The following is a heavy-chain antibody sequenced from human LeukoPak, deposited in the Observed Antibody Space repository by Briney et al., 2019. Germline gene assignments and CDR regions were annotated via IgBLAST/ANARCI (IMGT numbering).Heavy chain of an antibody. CDR2: IYHSGST. CDR3: ARHVDEYSGSLRD. Sequence: SETLSLTCTVYGGSFSGYYWSWIRQPPGKGLEWIGEIYHSGSTNYNPSLKSRVTISVDTSKNQFSLKLSSVTAADTAVYYCARHVDEYSGSLRDWGQGTLVTVSS. CDR1: GGSFSGYY. D-gene: IGHD1-26*01. V-gene: IGHV4-34*01. J-gene: IGHJ4*02.